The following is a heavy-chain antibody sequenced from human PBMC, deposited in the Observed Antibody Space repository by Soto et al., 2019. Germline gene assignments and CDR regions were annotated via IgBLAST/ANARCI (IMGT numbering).Heavy chain of an antibody. CDR3: ARGQITMVRGVIRSYYMDV. CDR2: INHSGST. Sequence: SETLSLTCAVYGGSFSGYYWSWIRQPPGKGLEWIGEINHSGSTNYNPSLKSRVTISVDTSKNQFSLKLSSVTAADTAVYYCARGQITMVRGVIRSYYMDVWGKGTTVTVSS. V-gene: IGHV4-34*01. D-gene: IGHD3-10*01. CDR1: GGSFSGYY. J-gene: IGHJ6*03.